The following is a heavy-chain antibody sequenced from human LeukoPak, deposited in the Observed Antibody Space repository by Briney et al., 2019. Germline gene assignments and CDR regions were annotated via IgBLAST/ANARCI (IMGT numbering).Heavy chain of an antibody. V-gene: IGHV3-7*01. J-gene: IGHJ4*02. CDR1: GFTFSNYW. Sequence: GGSLRLSCAASGFTFSNYWVSWVRQAPGKGLEWVANIRRGGSEKYYVDSVKGRFTISRDNAKNSLYLQMNSLRAEDTALYYCARDTSSTSYDYWGQGTLVTVSS. CDR3: ARDTSSTSYDY. CDR2: IRRGGSEK. D-gene: IGHD2-2*01.